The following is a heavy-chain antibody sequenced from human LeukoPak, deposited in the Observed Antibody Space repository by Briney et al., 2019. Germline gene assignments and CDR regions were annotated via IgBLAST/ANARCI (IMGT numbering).Heavy chain of an antibody. CDR1: GFTFSSYG. CDR2: IWYDGSNK. J-gene: IGHJ4*02. Sequence: PGGSLRLSCAASGFTFSSYGMHWVRQAPGKGLEWVAVIWYDGSNKYYADSAKGRFTISRDNSKNTLYLQMNSLRAEDTAVYYCAKDLGDGYNNVGGFDYWGQGTLVTVSS. CDR3: AKDLGDGYNNVGGFDY. V-gene: IGHV3-33*06. D-gene: IGHD5-24*01.